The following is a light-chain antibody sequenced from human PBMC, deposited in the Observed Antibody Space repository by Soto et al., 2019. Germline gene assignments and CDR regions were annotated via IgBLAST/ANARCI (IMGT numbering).Light chain of an antibody. Sequence: EIVLTQSPATLSMSPGERATLSCGASQSVSGYLAWYQQKPGQAPRLLIYDVSNRATGIPARFSGSGSGTDFTLTISSLETEDLEVYYCKQHQTFGQGSKVEIX. CDR3: KQHQT. V-gene: IGKV3-11*01. CDR2: DVS. J-gene: IGKJ1*01. CDR1: QSVSGY.